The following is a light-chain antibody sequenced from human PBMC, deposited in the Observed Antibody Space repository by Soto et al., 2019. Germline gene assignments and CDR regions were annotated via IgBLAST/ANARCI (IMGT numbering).Light chain of an antibody. CDR1: RVITSS. J-gene: IGKJ3*01. CDR2: ETS. CDR3: QQLQSYPFT. Sequence: DIQLTQSPAFLSASLGDRVTITCRATRVITSSLAWFQQKPGEAPHLLIYETSTLQSGVPSRFSGSGSGTEFTLTISSLQPEDCATYFCQQLQSYPFTFGPGTKVDVK. V-gene: IGKV1-9*01.